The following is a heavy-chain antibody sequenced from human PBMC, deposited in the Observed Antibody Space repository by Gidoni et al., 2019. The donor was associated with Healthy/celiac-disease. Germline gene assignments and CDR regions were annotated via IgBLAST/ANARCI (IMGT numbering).Heavy chain of an antibody. D-gene: IGHD6-19*01. CDR3: ARDGVAGGGYFDL. CDR1: EFTFSSYG. V-gene: IGHV3-33*01. Sequence: QVQLVESGGGVVQPGRSLRLSCAASEFTFSSYGMHWVRQAPGKGLQWVTVIWYDGSNKYYADSVKGRFTISRDNSKNTLYLQMNSLRADDTAVYYCARDGVAGGGYFDLWGRGTLVTVSS. CDR2: IWYDGSNK. J-gene: IGHJ2*01.